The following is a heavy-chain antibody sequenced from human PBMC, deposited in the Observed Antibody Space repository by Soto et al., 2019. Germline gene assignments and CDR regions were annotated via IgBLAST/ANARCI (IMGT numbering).Heavy chain of an antibody. CDR2: IIPIFGTA. CDR1: GGTFSSYA. CDR3: ARGRKAGYSGYGLDY. Sequence: ASVKVSCKASGGTFSSYAISWVRQAPGQGLEWMGGIIPIFGTANYAQKFQGRVTITADESTSTAYMELSSLRSEDTAVYYCARGRKAGYSGYGLDYWGQGTLVTVSS. D-gene: IGHD5-12*01. J-gene: IGHJ4*02. V-gene: IGHV1-69*13.